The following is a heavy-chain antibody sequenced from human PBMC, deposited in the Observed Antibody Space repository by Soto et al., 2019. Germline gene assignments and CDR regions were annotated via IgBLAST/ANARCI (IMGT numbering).Heavy chain of an antibody. V-gene: IGHV3-30*03. CDR3: ARPRTAFGGFDL. D-gene: IGHD2-15*01. CDR1: GFSFSSYC. J-gene: IGHJ3*01. CDR2: ISYDVTNK. Sequence: PGGSLRLSCAASGFSFSSYCMHWVRQAPGKGLEWVAVISYDVTNKYYADSVKGRFTISRDNAKNSIYLQMNDLRAEDSAVYYCARPRTAFGGFDLWGQGTRVTVSS.